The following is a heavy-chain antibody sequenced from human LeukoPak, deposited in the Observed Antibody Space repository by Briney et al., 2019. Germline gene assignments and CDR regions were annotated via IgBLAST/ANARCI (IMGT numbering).Heavy chain of an antibody. J-gene: IGHJ4*02. D-gene: IGHD2-8*02. CDR3: ARDQVECTGGTCQSRVGFDF. V-gene: IGHV4-31*03. CDR1: VDSISNGVKY. CDR2: IYHSGRS. Sequence: SETLSLTCTVSVDSISNGVKYWSWIRQHPGRGLEWIGYIYHSGRSYYNPSLKSRITMSVDTSKNQFSLNLSSVTAADTAVYYCARDQVECTGGTCQSRVGFDFWGQGTLVTVSS.